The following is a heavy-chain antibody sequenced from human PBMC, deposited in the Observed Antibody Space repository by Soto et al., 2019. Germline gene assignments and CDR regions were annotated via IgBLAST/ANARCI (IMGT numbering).Heavy chain of an antibody. CDR1: GGTFSSYA. J-gene: IGHJ6*02. CDR2: IIPIFGTA. CDR3: ARNKVVVMSSYYYGMDV. V-gene: IGHV1-69*14. D-gene: IGHD3-22*01. Sequence: QVQLVQSGAEVKKPGSSVKVSCKASGGTFSSYAISWVRQAPGQGLEWMGGIIPIFGTANYAQKFQGRVTINADKSTSTAYMELSSLRSEDTAVYYCARNKVVVMSSYYYGMDVWGQGTTVTVSS.